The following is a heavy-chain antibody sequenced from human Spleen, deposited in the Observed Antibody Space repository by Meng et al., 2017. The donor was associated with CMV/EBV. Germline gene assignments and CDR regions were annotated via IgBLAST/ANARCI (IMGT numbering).Heavy chain of an antibody. CDR2: IIPTLGTA. CDR1: GYTFTGYY. D-gene: IGHD2-2*01. V-gene: IGHV1-69*16. Sequence: SVKVSCKASGYTFTGYYMHWVRQAPGQGLEWMGGIIPTLGTANYAQKFQGRITITTDESTSTAYMDLSSLRSEDTAVYHCARIFRYCTSTSCYLGWDYWGQGTLVTVSS. CDR3: ARIFRYCTSTSCYLGWDY. J-gene: IGHJ4*02.